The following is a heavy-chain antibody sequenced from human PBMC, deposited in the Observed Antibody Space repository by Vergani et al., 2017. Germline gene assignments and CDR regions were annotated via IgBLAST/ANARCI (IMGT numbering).Heavy chain of an antibody. D-gene: IGHD1-1*01. CDR1: GGSLSSYY. Sequence: QVQLQESGPGLVKPSETLSLTCTVSGGSLSSYYWSWIRQPPGKGLEWIGYIYYSGSTNYNPSLKSRVTISVDTSKNQFSLKLSSVTAADTAVYYCARSFELERRGFDYWGQGTLVTVSS. J-gene: IGHJ4*02. V-gene: IGHV4-59*01. CDR2: IYYSGST. CDR3: ARSFELERRGFDY.